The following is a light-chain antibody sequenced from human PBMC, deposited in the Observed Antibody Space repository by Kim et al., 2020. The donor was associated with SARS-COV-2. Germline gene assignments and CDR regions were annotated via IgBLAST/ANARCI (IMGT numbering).Light chain of an antibody. CDR2: GAS. CDR1: QSVSSTY. V-gene: IGKV3-20*01. CDR3: QHYGSSPFN. J-gene: IGKJ3*01. Sequence: SPADRATLSCRASQSVSSTYLAWYQQKPGQAPRLLIYGASRRAAGIPDKFGGSGSVTDFTLTISRLEPEDFAVYYCQHYGSSPFNFGPGTKVDIK.